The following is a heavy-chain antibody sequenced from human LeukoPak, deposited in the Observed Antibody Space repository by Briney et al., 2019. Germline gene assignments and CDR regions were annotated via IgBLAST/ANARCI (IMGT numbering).Heavy chain of an antibody. CDR3: ARGPIHLWLHNGMDV. V-gene: IGHV3-49*04. D-gene: IGHD5-18*01. CDR2: IRSKAYGGTT. Sequence: GGSRRLSCTASGFIFGDHAMSWVRQAPGKGLEWVGFIRSKAYGGTTEYAASVKGRFTISRDDSEGIAYLQMNSLRIDDTAVYYCARGPIHLWLHNGMDVWGQGTTVIVFS. CDR1: GFIFGDHA. J-gene: IGHJ6*02.